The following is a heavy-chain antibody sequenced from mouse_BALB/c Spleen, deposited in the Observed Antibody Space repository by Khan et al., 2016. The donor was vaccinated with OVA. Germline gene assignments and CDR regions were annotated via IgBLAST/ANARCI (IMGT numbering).Heavy chain of an antibody. J-gene: IGHJ4*01. V-gene: IGHV14-3*02. CDR2: IDPATGNI. Sequence: VQLQQPGAELVKPGASVKLSCTASGFNIKDTYMHWVKQRPEQGLEWIGRIDPATGNIKYDPKFQGKATITADTSSNTAFLHLSSLTSEDTAVYDCARTEIHYYGAYTMDYWGQGTSVTVSA. CDR3: ARTEIHYYGAYTMDY. D-gene: IGHD1-2*01. CDR1: GFNIKDTY.